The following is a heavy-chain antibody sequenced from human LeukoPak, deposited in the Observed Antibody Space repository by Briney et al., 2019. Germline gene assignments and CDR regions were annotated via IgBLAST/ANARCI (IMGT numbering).Heavy chain of an antibody. CDR2: TYYRSKWYN. CDR3: ARDAGYNYDY. D-gene: IGHD5-24*01. CDR1: GDSVSSNSVA. Sequence: SQTLSLTCAISGDSVSSNSVAWNWIRQSPSRGLEWLGRTYYRSKWYNDYAVSVISRMTINPDTSKNQFSLQLLSVTPEDTAVYYCARDAGYNYDYWGQGTLVTVSS. J-gene: IGHJ4*02. V-gene: IGHV6-1*01.